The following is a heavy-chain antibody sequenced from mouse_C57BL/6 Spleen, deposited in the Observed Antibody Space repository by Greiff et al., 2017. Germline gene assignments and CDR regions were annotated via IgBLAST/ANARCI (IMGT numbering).Heavy chain of an antibody. CDR1: GYTFTSYW. CDR2: IHPNSGST. V-gene: IGHV1-64*01. J-gene: IGHJ4*01. CDR3: AREGVVAMDF. Sequence: QVQLQQPGAELVKPGASVKLSCKASGYTFTSYWMHWVKQRPGQGLEWIGMIHPNSGSTNYNEKFKSKATLTVDKSSSTAYMQLSSLISEDSAVYYWAREGVVAMDFGGQGTSVTVSS. D-gene: IGHD1-1*02.